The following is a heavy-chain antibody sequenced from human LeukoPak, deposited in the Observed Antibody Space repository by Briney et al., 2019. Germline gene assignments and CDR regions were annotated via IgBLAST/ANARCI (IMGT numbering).Heavy chain of an antibody. CDR3: TRAPHPRCSSSGCYLSY. D-gene: IGHD2-2*01. V-gene: IGHV3-49*04. J-gene: IGHJ4*02. CDR1: GFTFGDYA. CDR2: IQGKAYGGAT. Sequence: PGGSLRLSCSTSGFTFGDYAMSWARQAPGKGLEWVGCIQGKAYGGATKCAASVNGRFSISRDDSQSIANLQMNDLKTEGTAVYYCTRAPHPRCSSSGCYLSYWGQGTLVTVSS.